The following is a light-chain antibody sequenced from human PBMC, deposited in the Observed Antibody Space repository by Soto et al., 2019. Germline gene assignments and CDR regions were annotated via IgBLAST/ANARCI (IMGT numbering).Light chain of an antibody. CDR3: QQYNSYST. Sequence: DTQMTQSPSTLSASVGDRVTITCRASQSISSWLAWYQQKQGKAAKRLIYKASSLESGVPSRFSSSGSGTEITLTISRLQHDDFAAYYCQQYNSYSTFGQGTKVEIK. J-gene: IGKJ1*01. CDR1: QSISSW. CDR2: KAS. V-gene: IGKV1-5*03.